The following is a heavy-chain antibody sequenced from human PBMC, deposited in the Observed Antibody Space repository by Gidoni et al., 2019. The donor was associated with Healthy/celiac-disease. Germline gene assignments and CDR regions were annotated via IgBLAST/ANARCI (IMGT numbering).Heavy chain of an antibody. CDR1: GGSISSSSSY. CDR3: ARYSGSYLDAFDI. V-gene: IGHV4-39*01. J-gene: IGHJ3*02. CDR2: IYYSGST. D-gene: IGHD1-26*01. Sequence: QLQLQESGPGLVKPSETLSLTCTVSGGSISSSSSYWGWIRQPPGKGLEWIGSIYYSGSTYYNPSLKSRVTISVDTSKNQFSLKLSSVTAADTAVYYCARYSGSYLDAFDIWGQGTMVTVSS.